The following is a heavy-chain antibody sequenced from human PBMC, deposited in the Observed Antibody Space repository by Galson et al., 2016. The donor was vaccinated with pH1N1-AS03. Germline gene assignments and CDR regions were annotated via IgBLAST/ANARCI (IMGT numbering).Heavy chain of an antibody. J-gene: IGHJ4*02. CDR3: AAYGSGSRGGVDY. CDR2: IDPSIGST. V-gene: IGHV1-46*01. D-gene: IGHD3-10*01. CDR1: GYTFSRYY. Sequence: SVKVSCKASGYTFSRYYMHWMRQAPGQGPEWMGVIDPSIGSTTYAQKFQGRVTMTRDTATTTAYMELSSLRSDDTAGYYCAAYGSGSRGGVDYWGQGALITVSS.